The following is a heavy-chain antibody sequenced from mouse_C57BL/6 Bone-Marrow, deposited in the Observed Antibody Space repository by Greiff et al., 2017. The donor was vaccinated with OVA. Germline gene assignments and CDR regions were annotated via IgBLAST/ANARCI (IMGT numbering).Heavy chain of an antibody. V-gene: IGHV7-1*01. D-gene: IGHD1-1*01. Sequence: EVKLMESGGGLVQSGRSLRLSCATSGFTFSDFYMEWVRQAPGKGLEWIAASRNKANDYTTEYSASVKGRFIVSRDTSQSILYLQMNALRAEDTAIYYCARDADTTVEDWYFDVWGTGTTVTVSS. CDR1: GFTFSDFY. CDR3: ARDADTTVEDWYFDV. CDR2: SRNKANDYTT. J-gene: IGHJ1*03.